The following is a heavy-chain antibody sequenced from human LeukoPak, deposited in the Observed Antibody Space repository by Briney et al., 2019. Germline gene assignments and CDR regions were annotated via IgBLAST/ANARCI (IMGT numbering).Heavy chain of an antibody. CDR3: ARDSLVAAAGREVRYNWFDP. CDR2: TNPSGGST. D-gene: IGHD6-13*01. Sequence: ASVKVSCKASGYTFTSYYMHWVRQAPGQGLEWMGITNPSGGSTSYAQKFQGRVTMTRDTSTSTVYMELSSLRSEDTAVYYCARDSLVAAAGREVRYNWFDPWGQGTLVTVSS. V-gene: IGHV1-46*01. J-gene: IGHJ5*02. CDR1: GYTFTSYY.